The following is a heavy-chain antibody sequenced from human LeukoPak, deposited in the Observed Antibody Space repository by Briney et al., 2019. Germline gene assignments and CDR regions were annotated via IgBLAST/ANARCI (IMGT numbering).Heavy chain of an antibody. Sequence: PGGSLRLSCAASGFTFSSYGMHWVRQAPGKGLERVAVIWYGGSNKYYADSVKGRFTISRDNSKNTLYLQMNSLRVEDTAVYYCARVLVMGRRGYSYGADYWGQGTLVTVSS. CDR3: ARVLVMGRRGYSYGADY. J-gene: IGHJ4*02. CDR2: IWYGGSNK. V-gene: IGHV3-33*08. CDR1: GFTFSSYG. D-gene: IGHD5-18*01.